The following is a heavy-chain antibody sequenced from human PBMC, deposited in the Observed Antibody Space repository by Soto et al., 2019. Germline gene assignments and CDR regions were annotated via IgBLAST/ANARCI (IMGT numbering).Heavy chain of an antibody. J-gene: IGHJ4*02. D-gene: IGHD6-19*01. V-gene: IGHV1-18*01. CDR3: ARDPNSSGVKDY. Sequence: QVQLVQSGAEVKKPGASVKVSSQATGYTFGSYGISWVRQAPGEGLEWMGWISAYNGNTNYAQKFQGRVTMTTDTSTSTAYMELRSLRSDDTAVYYCARDPNSSGVKDYWGQGTLVTVSS. CDR1: GYTFGSYG. CDR2: ISAYNGNT.